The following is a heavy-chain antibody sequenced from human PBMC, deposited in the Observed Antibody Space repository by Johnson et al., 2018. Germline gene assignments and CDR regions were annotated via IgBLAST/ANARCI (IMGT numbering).Heavy chain of an antibody. CDR1: GFTFRDYY. CDR2: ISSSGSTI. CDR3: ARDPTPNSGYDFAYYYYYMDV. D-gene: IGHD5-12*01. V-gene: IGHV3-11*01. Sequence: VRLVESGGGLVKPGGSLRLSCAASGFTFRDYYMSWIRQAPGKGLEWVSYISSSGSTIYYADAVKGRFTISGDNAKNSLYLQMNSRKAEDTAVYYCARDPTPNSGYDFAYYYYYMDVWGKGTTVTVSS. J-gene: IGHJ6*03.